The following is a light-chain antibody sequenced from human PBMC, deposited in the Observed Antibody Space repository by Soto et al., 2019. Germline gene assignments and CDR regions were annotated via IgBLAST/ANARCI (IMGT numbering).Light chain of an antibody. V-gene: IGLV2-14*03. J-gene: IGLJ1*01. CDR1: SSDVGSYNS. CDR3: RSFTSGTSYV. CDR2: DVK. Sequence: QSVLTQPASVSGSPGQSIAISCTGTSSDVGSYNSVSWYQQYPGKAPKLMIHDVKNQPSGISDRFSGSKSGNTASLTISGIQDEYYADYYCRSFTSGTSYVFGPGAKLTVL.